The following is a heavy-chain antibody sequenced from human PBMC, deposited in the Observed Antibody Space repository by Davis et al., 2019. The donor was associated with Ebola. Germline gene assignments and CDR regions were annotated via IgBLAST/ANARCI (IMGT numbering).Heavy chain of an antibody. D-gene: IGHD2-15*01. Sequence: SVKVSCKASGGTLSSYAISWVRQAPGQGLEWMGRIIPILGIANYAQKFQGRVTITADKSTSTAYMELSSLRSEDTAVYYCARDDRDSNCSGGSCDYWGQGTLVTVSS. CDR2: IIPILGIA. CDR1: GGTLSSYA. J-gene: IGHJ4*02. V-gene: IGHV1-69*04. CDR3: ARDDRDSNCSGGSCDY.